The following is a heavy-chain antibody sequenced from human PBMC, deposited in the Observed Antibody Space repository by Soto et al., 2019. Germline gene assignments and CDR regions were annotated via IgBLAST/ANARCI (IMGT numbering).Heavy chain of an antibody. J-gene: IGHJ3*01. D-gene: IGHD2-8*02. V-gene: IGHV1-3*01. CDR3: ARDILSVGPRANEAFEV. Sequence: QVQLVQSGAEVRKPGASVNISCRASGFSFSDNLINWVRQAPGQSLEWMGWINPYNGNTRYSQTFQGRVTISRHSSASIAYVEMSDLTSEDTAVYYCARDILSVGPRANEAFEVWGQWTMVTVSS. CDR1: GFSFSDNL. CDR2: INPYNGNT.